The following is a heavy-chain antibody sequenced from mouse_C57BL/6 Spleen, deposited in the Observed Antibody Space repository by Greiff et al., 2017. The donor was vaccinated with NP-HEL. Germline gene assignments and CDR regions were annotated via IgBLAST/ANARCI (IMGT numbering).Heavy chain of an antibody. CDR2: INPNNGGT. Sequence: EVQLQQSGPELVKPGASVKMSCKASGYTFTDYNMHWVKQSHGKSLEWIGYINPNNGGTSYNQKFKGKATLTVNKSSSTAYMELRSLTSEDSAVYYCARYYGSSLPWFAYWGQGTLVTVSA. J-gene: IGHJ3*01. CDR1: GYTFTDYN. V-gene: IGHV1-22*01. D-gene: IGHD1-1*01. CDR3: ARYYGSSLPWFAY.